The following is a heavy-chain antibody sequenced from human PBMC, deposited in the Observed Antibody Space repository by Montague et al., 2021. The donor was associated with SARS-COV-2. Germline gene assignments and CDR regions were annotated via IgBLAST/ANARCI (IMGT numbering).Heavy chain of an antibody. Sequence: SETLSITCTVSGGSTNNFYWSWIRQPPGKGLEWIGYIYYSGGTDYNPSLKSRVTISIDTSKNQFSLNLTSVTAADTGVYYCARTSLASASCRFDPWVQGTLVAVSS. CDR1: GGSTNNFY. J-gene: IGHJ5*02. CDR2: IYYSGGT. CDR3: ARTSLASASCRFDP. V-gene: IGHV4-59*01. D-gene: IGHD3-3*02.